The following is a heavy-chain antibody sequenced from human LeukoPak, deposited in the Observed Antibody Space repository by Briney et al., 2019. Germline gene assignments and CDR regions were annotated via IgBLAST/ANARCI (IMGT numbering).Heavy chain of an antibody. CDR1: GFTFSSYA. Sequence: GGSLRLSCAASGFTFSSYAMHWVRQAPGKGLEWVAVISYDGSNKCYADSVKGRFTISRDNTKNTLYLQMNSLRAEDTAVYYCARDAGSLGEYLDYWGQGTLVTVSS. J-gene: IGHJ4*02. CDR3: ARDAGSLGEYLDY. D-gene: IGHD3-16*01. V-gene: IGHV3-30*04. CDR2: ISYDGSNK.